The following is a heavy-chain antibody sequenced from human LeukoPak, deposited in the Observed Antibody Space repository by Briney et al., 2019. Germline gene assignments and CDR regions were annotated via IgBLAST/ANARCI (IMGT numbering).Heavy chain of an antibody. J-gene: IGHJ1*01. Sequence: ASVKVSCKASGYTFTGYYMHWVRQAPGQGLEWMGWINPNSGGTNYAQKFQGRVTMTRDTSISTAYMELSRLRSDDTAVYYCARGDYDSSGYPAEYFQHWGQGTLVTVSS. V-gene: IGHV1-2*02. D-gene: IGHD3-22*01. CDR1: GYTFTGYY. CDR2: INPNSGGT. CDR3: ARGDYDSSGYPAEYFQH.